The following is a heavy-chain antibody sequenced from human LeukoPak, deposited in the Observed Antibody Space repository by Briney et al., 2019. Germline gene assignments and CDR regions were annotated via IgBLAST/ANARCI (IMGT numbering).Heavy chain of an antibody. Sequence: PGGSLRLSCVASGFTFSTYAMSWVRQAPGTGLEWVSVISGSGGSIYYADSVKGRFTISRDNSKKTLFLQMNSLRAEDTAVYYCAKEVQLWILLSSPFDCWGRGTLVTVSS. V-gene: IGHV3-23*01. CDR3: AKEVQLWILLSSPFDC. D-gene: IGHD5-18*01. CDR2: ISGSGGSI. J-gene: IGHJ4*02. CDR1: GFTFSTYA.